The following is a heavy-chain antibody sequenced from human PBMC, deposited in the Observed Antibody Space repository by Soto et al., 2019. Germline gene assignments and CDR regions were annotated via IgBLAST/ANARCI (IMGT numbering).Heavy chain of an antibody. J-gene: IGHJ4*02. V-gene: IGHV3-33*01. CDR2: IWYDGSNK. D-gene: IGHD4-17*01. Sequence: QVQLVESGGGVVQPGRSLRLSCAASGFTFSSYGMHWVRQAPGKGLEWVAVIWYDGSNKYYADSVKGRFTISRDNSKNTLYLQMNSLRAEDTAVYYCAREVNGDFIWGFFDYWAQGTLVIVSS. CDR3: AREVNGDFIWGFFDY. CDR1: GFTFSSYG.